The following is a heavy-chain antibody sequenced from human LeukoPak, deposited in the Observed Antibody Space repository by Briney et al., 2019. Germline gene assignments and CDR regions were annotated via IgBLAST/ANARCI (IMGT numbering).Heavy chain of an antibody. V-gene: IGHV1-2*02. Sequence: ASVKVSCKASGYTFTGYYMHWVRQAPGQGLEWMGWINPNSGGTNYAQKLQGRVTMTTDTSTSTAYMELRSLRSDDTAVYYCARDGLRYFVPRGYFDYWGQGTLVTVSS. CDR2: INPNSGGT. D-gene: IGHD3-9*01. CDR3: ARDGLRYFVPRGYFDY. J-gene: IGHJ4*02. CDR1: GYTFTGYY.